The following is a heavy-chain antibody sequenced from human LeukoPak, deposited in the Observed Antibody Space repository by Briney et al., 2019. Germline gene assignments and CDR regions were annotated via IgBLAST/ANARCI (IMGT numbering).Heavy chain of an antibody. CDR3: AKIHASSESPYYYYYGMDV. CDR1: GFTFSSYA. V-gene: IGHV3-23*01. Sequence: PGGSLRLSCAASGFTFSSYAMSWVRQAPGKGLEWVSAISGSGGSTYYADSVKGRFTISRDNSKNTLYLQMNSLRAEDTAVYYCAKIHASSESPYYYYYGMDVWGQGTTVTVSS. CDR2: ISGSGGST. D-gene: IGHD2-8*01. J-gene: IGHJ6*02.